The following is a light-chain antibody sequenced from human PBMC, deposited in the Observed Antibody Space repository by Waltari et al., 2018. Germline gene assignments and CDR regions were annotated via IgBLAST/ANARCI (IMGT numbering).Light chain of an antibody. V-gene: IGLV1-47*01. J-gene: IGLJ3*02. Sequence: QPVLTQPPSASGTPGQTVTISCSGSRSNLGTRSVKWYQQFPGTPPNTLLFHNNNRPSGVPDRFSGSKSGTSASLAISGLRSEDEADYYCAAWDDSLSGRVFGGGTKLTV. CDR3: AAWDDSLSGRV. CDR1: RSNLGTRS. CDR2: HNN.